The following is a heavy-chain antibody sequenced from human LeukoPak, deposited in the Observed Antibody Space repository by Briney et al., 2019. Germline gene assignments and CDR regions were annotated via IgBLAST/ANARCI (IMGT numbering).Heavy chain of an antibody. Sequence: PGGSLRLSCAASGFTVSSNYMSWVRQAPGKGLEWVANINEDGSNKWHLGSVKGRFTVSRDNARNALYLQMNSLRVEDTAVYYCTRVIVAVPGYFDYFDFWGQGALVTVSS. CDR1: GFTVSSNY. D-gene: IGHD6-19*01. CDR2: INEDGSNK. V-gene: IGHV3-7*01. J-gene: IGHJ4*02. CDR3: TRVIVAVPGYFDYFDF.